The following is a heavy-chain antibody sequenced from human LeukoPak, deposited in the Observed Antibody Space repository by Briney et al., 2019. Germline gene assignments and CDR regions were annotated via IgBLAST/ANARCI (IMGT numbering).Heavy chain of an antibody. CDR1: GYTFTSYT. J-gene: IGHJ4*02. CDR3: ARVSTGWYHYFDS. D-gene: IGHD6-19*01. CDR2: MNPNSGNT. V-gene: IGHV1-8*03. Sequence: ASVKVSCKASGYTFTSYTLNWVRQATGQGLEWMGWMNPNSGNTGYAQKFQGRVTITRNTSISTAYMELSSLRSEDTAVYYCARVSTGWYHYFDSWGQGTLVTVSS.